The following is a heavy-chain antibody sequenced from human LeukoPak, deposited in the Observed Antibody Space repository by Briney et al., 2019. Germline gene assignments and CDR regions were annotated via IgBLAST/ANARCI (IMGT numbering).Heavy chain of an antibody. J-gene: IGHJ4*02. V-gene: IGHV3-11*01. Sequence: GGSLRLSCAASGFTFSDYYMSWIRQAPGKGLKWVSYISSSGSTIYYADSVKGRFTISRDNAKNSLYLQMNSLRAEDTAVYYCARDKDSGSYFYSDYWGQGTLVTVSS. D-gene: IGHD1-26*01. CDR2: ISSSGSTI. CDR1: GFTFSDYY. CDR3: ARDKDSGSYFYSDY.